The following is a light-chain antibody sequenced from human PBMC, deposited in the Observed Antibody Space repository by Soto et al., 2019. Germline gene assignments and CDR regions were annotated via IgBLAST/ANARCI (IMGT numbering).Light chain of an antibody. CDR1: STDVGGYNY. Sequence: QSVLTQPRSGSGSPGQSVTISCTGTSTDVGGYNYVSWYQQHPGKVPKLMIYDVSKRPSGVPDRFSGSKSGNTASLTISGLQAEDEADYDCCSYAGRDTLYVFGSGTKLTVL. CDR3: CSYAGRDTLYV. J-gene: IGLJ1*01. CDR2: DVS. V-gene: IGLV2-11*01.